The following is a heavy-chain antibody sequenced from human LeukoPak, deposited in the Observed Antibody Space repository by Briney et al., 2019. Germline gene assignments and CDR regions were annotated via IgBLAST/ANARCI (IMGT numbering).Heavy chain of an antibody. Sequence: PSETLSLTCTVSGGSIGSYYWGWIRQPPGKGLEWIGNIYYSGSTYYNESLESRVTISIDTSKNQFSLKLNSVTAADTAMYYCAKSGGYGLIDYWGQGTLVTVSS. V-gene: IGHV4-59*04. D-gene: IGHD1-26*01. CDR3: AKSGGYGLIDY. CDR1: GGSIGSYY. J-gene: IGHJ4*02. CDR2: IYYSGST.